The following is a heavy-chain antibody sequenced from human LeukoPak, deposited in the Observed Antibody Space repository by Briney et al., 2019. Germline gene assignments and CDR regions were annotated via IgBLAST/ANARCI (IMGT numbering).Heavy chain of an antibody. Sequence: PGGSLRLSCAASGFTFTDHWMSWVRQTPGKGLEWVANIKEDGSEMFYVDFVKGRFTISRDDAINSVYLQMNNLTAEDTAVYYCARDSRPRGGSCFDHWGQGALVIVSS. CDR1: GFTFTDHW. CDR2: IKEDGSEM. CDR3: ARDSRPRGGSCFDH. J-gene: IGHJ4*02. D-gene: IGHD2-15*01. V-gene: IGHV3-7*01.